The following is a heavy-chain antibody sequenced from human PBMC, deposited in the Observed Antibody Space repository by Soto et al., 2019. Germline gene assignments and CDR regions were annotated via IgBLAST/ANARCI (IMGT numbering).Heavy chain of an antibody. J-gene: IGHJ4*02. Sequence: PATLSLTCLVSGSSVRTSYWSWVRQPAGKGLEWIGHIFSSGRTSYNPPLKSRLTMSIDTSKNLFSLNLSSVTAADTAVYYCAKGWDVKYFDKWGQGTLVTVSS. CDR2: IFSSGRT. V-gene: IGHV4-4*07. CDR3: AKGWDVKYFDK. D-gene: IGHD1-26*01. CDR1: GSSVRTSY.